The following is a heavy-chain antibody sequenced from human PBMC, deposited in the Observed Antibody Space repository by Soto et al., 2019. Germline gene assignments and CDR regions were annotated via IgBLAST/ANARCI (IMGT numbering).Heavy chain of an antibody. D-gene: IGHD4-17*01. CDR1: RFTFSSYV. CDR3: AGGDYDYGLDV. Sequence: QVQMVESGGGVVQPGRSLRLSCAASRFTFSSYVMHWVRQAPGKGLEWVAAISYDGSNKYYADSVKGLFTISRENSKNTLFLQLNSLRAEDTAVYYCAGGDYDYGLDVWGQGTTVTVSS. V-gene: IGHV3-30-3*01. CDR2: ISYDGSNK. J-gene: IGHJ6*02.